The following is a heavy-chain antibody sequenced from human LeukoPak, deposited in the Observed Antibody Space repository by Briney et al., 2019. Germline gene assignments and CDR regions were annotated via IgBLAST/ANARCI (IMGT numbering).Heavy chain of an antibody. J-gene: IGHJ4*02. CDR2: ISYDGSNK. Sequence: GGSLRLSCAASGFTFSSYGMHWVRQAPGKGLEWVAVISYDGSNKYYADSVKGRFTISRDNSKNTLYLQMNSLRAEDTAVYYCAKDQAVVWLKYYFDYWGQGTLVTVSS. D-gene: IGHD2-2*01. CDR3: AKDQAVVWLKYYFDY. V-gene: IGHV3-30*18. CDR1: GFTFSSYG.